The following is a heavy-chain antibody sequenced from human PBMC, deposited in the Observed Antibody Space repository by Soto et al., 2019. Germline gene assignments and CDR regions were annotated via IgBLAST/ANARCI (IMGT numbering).Heavy chain of an antibody. D-gene: IGHD3-3*01. CDR1: GFTFSSNS. CDR3: ARGIWSCHLTGDL. CDR2: ISSSSSTI. V-gene: IGHV3-48*02. J-gene: IGHJ5*02. Sequence: EVQVVESGGGLVQPGGSLRLSCAASGFTFSSNSMNWVRLAPGKGLEWISYISSSSSTIYADSVKGRFTISRDNAKISLELQMNSVGDDCTAVYYCARGIWSCHLTGDLWGHGSLVTVCS.